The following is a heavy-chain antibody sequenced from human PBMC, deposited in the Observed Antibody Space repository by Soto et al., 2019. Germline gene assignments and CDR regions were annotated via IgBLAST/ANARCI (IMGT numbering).Heavy chain of an antibody. J-gene: IGHJ4*02. Sequence: SVKVSCKASGGTFSIYAISWVRQAPGQGLEWMGGIIPIFGTANYAQKFQGRVTITADESTSTAYIELRSLRSEDTAVYYGAAAERDKYYFDDWGQETLVTFSS. CDR1: GGTFSIYA. V-gene: IGHV1-69*13. CDR2: IIPIFGTA. D-gene: IGHD2-15*01. CDR3: AAAERDKYYFDD.